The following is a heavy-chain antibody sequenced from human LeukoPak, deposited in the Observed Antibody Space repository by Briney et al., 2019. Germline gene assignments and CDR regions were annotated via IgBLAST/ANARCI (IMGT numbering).Heavy chain of an antibody. CDR1: GVSLSSSVYY. J-gene: IGHJ4*02. D-gene: IGHD1-26*01. Sequence: SETLSLTCTVSGVSLSSSVYYWGWIRQPPGKGLEWIGAISSSGSPYYNPSLKSRVTISVDSSKNQFSLKLTSVTAADTAVYYCARRTSNPVGAIDYWGQGALVTVSS. CDR2: ISSSGSP. V-gene: IGHV4-39*01. CDR3: ARRTSNPVGAIDY.